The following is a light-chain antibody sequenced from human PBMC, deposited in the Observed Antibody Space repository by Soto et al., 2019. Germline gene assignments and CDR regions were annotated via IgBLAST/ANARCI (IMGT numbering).Light chain of an antibody. CDR3: CSYAGSYTFV. CDR2: DVT. Sequence: QSALTQPRSVSGSPGQSVTISCTGTSXDVGVYNYVSWYQQRPGKAPKLMIYDVTKRPSGVPDRFSGSKSANTASLTISGLQAEDEADYYCCSYAGSYTFVFGTGTKVTVL. J-gene: IGLJ1*01. V-gene: IGLV2-11*01. CDR1: SXDVGVYNY.